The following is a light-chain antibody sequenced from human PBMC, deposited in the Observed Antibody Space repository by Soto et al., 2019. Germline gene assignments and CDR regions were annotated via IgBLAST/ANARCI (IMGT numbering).Light chain of an antibody. CDR1: QSVSSN. CDR3: QHYYNWPPWT. Sequence: EVEMKQSPATLSLSTGETATLYCWASQSVSSNLAWYQQKPRLAPRLLIYGASTRVTAVPARFSGSGSGTEFILIISSLQSADFAVYYCQHYYNWPPWTFGQGTKVDIK. V-gene: IGKV3-15*01. J-gene: IGKJ1*01. CDR2: GAS.